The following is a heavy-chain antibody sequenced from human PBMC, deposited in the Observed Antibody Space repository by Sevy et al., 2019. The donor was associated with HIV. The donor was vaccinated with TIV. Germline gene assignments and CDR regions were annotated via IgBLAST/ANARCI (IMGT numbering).Heavy chain of an antibody. CDR3: AKKLDELLFGCRKGYYMDV. CDR1: GFTFSSYA. V-gene: IGHV3-23*01. CDR2: ISGSGGST. D-gene: IGHD1-7*01. J-gene: IGHJ6*03. Sequence: GGSLRLSCAASGFTFSSYAMSWVRQAPGKGLEWVSAISGSGGSTYYADSVKGWFTISRDNSKNTLYQQMNSPRAEGTAVYYCAKKLDELLFGCRKGYYMDVWGKGTTVTVSS.